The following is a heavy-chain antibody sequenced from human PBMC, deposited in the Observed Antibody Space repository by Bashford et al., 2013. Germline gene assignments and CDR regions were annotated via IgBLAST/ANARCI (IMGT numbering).Heavy chain of an antibody. J-gene: IGHJ3*02. D-gene: IGHD2-15*01. V-gene: IGHV1-3*04. CDR3: ARHDVDCSGGSCYGDAFDI. CDR2: INTGNGNT. Sequence: WVRQAPGQRLEWMGWINTGNGNTKYSQKFQGRVTLTRDTSASASYMELSSLRSEDTAVYYCARHDVDCSGGSCYGDAFDIWGQGTMVTVSS.